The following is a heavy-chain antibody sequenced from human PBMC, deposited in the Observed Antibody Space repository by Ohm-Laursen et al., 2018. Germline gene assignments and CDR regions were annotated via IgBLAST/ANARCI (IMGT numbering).Heavy chain of an antibody. J-gene: IGHJ4*02. D-gene: IGHD2-15*01. CDR2: IKQDGSEK. V-gene: IGHV3-7*01. Sequence: GSLRLSCTASGFTFSTYWMNWFRQAPGKGLESVANIKQDGSEKYYVDSVKGRFSISRDNAKNSLYLQMNSLRAEDTAVYYCARGSGEYVYYWGQGTLVTVSS. CDR1: GFTFSTYW. CDR3: ARGSGEYVYY.